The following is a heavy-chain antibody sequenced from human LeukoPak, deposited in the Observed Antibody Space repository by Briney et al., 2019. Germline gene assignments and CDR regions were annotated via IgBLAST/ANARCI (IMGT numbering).Heavy chain of an antibody. CDR3: ARVGTNDYGDLTGGDP. V-gene: IGHV1-46*01. J-gene: IGHJ5*02. CDR1: GYSFTSYY. CDR2: INPSGSSA. Sequence: ASVKVSCKASGYSFTSYYMHWVRQAPGQGLEWMGFINPSGSSAAYAQKFQGRLTMTRDMFTSTDYMELTSLTSDDTAVYYCARVGTNDYGDLTGGDPWGQGTLVTVSS. D-gene: IGHD4-17*01.